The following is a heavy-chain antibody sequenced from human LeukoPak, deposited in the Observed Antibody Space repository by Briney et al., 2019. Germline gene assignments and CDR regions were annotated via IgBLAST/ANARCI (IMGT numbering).Heavy chain of an antibody. Sequence: GGSLRLSCAASGFTFSSYSMNWVRQAPGKGLEGVSSISSSSSYIYYADSVKGRFTISRDSSKNTLYLQMNSLRVEDTAIYYCATFKITSGWYLNDAFDIWGQGTMVTVSS. CDR1: GFTFSSYS. J-gene: IGHJ3*02. D-gene: IGHD6-19*01. CDR3: ATFKITSGWYLNDAFDI. V-gene: IGHV3-21*04. CDR2: ISSSSSYI.